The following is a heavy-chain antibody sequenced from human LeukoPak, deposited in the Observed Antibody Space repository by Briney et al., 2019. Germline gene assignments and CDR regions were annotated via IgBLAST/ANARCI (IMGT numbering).Heavy chain of an antibody. J-gene: IGHJ4*02. CDR3: AKDRGIIAAAGFDY. CDR2: IKQDGSEK. CDR1: GFTFSSYW. D-gene: IGHD6-13*01. Sequence: GGSLRLSCAASGFTFSSYWMSWVRQAPGKGLEWVANIKQDGSEKYYVDSVKGRFTISRDNAKNSLYLQMNSLRAEDTALYYCAKDRGIIAAAGFDYWGQGTLVTVSS. V-gene: IGHV3-7*03.